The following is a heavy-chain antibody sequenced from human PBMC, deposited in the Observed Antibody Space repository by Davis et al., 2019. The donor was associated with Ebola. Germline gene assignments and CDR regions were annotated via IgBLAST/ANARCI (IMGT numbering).Heavy chain of an antibody. D-gene: IGHD1-1*01. CDR1: DYSISSNY. J-gene: IGHJ4*02. CDR2: ILNTGST. CDR3: ARGATLPDY. V-gene: IGHV4-59*01. Sequence: PGGSLRLSCSVFDYSISSNYWSWIRQSPGKGLEWLGYILNTGSTKYNPSLEGRLTISTDMSKNQFSLKLTSVTAADTAVYYCARGATLPDYWGQGTLVTVSA.